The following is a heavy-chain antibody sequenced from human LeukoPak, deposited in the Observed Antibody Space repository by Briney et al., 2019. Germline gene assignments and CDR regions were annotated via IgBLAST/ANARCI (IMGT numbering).Heavy chain of an antibody. CDR3: AREALIYGDSGVSAFDI. CDR1: VGSFSGYY. D-gene: IGHD4-17*01. J-gene: IGHJ3*02. CDR2: INHSGNT. V-gene: IGHV4-34*01. Sequence: SETLSLTCAVYVGSFSGYYWSWIRQTPGKGLEWIGEINHSGNTNYNPSLKSRVTISRDTSKNQFSLKLSSLTVADTAVYFCAREALIYGDSGVSAFDIWGQGTRVTVSS.